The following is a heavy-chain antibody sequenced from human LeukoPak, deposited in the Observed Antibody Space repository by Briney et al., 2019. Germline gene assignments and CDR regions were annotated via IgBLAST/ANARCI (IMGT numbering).Heavy chain of an antibody. J-gene: IGHJ4*02. CDR3: ARARDYVWGSYWIGRVDY. V-gene: IGHV3-11*04. CDR2: ISSSGSTI. Sequence: GGSLRLSCAASGFTFSDYYMSSIRQAPGKGLEWVSYISSSGSTIYYADSVKGRFTISRDNAKNSLYLQMNSLRAEDTAVYYCARARDYVWGSYWIGRVDYWGQGTLVTVSS. D-gene: IGHD3-16*01. CDR1: GFTFSDYY.